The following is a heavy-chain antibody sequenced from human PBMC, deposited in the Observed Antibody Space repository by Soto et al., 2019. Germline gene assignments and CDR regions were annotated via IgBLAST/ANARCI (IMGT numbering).Heavy chain of an antibody. D-gene: IGHD3-10*01. CDR1: GGTFSSYA. J-gene: IGHJ6*02. CDR3: ARDSINMVRRAFYGMDF. CDR2: IIPIFGTA. V-gene: IGHV1-69*13. Sequence: SVKVSCNASGGTFSSYAISWVRQAPGQGLEWMGGIIPIFGTANYAQNFQGRVTITADESTSTAYMDLSSLRSEDTAVYYCARDSINMVRRAFYGMDFWGQGTTVTVSS.